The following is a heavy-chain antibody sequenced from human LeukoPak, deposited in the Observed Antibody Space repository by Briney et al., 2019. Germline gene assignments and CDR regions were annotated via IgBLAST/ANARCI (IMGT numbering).Heavy chain of an antibody. CDR1: GFTFSSYS. J-gene: IGHJ4*02. Sequence: PGGSLRLSCAASGFTFSSYSMNWVRQAPGKGLEWVSYISSSSSYIYYADSVKGRFTISRDNAKNSLYLQINSLRAEDTAVYYCAGTTVVNGHYWGQGTLVTVSS. CDR3: AGTTVVNGHY. D-gene: IGHD4-23*01. V-gene: IGHV3-21*05. CDR2: ISSSSSYI.